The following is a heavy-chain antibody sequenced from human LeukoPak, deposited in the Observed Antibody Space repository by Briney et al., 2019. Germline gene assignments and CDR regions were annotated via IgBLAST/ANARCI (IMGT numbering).Heavy chain of an antibody. CDR1: GFTFSSYS. D-gene: IGHD6-19*01. Sequence: GGSLRLSCAASGFTFSSYSMNWVRQAPGKGLEWVSSISSSSSYIYYADSVKGRFTISRDNAKNSLYLQMNSLRAEDTAVNYCARVKYSSGSNWFDPWGQGTLVTVSS. J-gene: IGHJ5*02. V-gene: IGHV3-21*01. CDR2: ISSSSSYI. CDR3: ARVKYSSGSNWFDP.